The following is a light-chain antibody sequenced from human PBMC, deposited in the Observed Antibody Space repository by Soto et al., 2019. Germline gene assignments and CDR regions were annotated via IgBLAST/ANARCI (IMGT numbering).Light chain of an antibody. J-gene: IGLJ3*02. V-gene: IGLV1-51*02. CDR1: SSNIGNNY. CDR2: ENN. CDR3: GTWDNSLRAGEV. Sequence: QSVLTQPPSVSAAPGQKVTISCSGSSSNIGNNYVSWYQQLPGTAPKLLIYENNKRPSGIPDRFSGSKSGTSATLGITGLQTGDEADYYCGTWDNSLRAGEVFGGGTKLTVL.